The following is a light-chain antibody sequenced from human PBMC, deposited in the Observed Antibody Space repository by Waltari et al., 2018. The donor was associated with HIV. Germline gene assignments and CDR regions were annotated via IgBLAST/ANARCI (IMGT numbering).Light chain of an antibody. Sequence: EIVLTQSPGTLSLSPGERATLSCRVSQRISSTFLAWYQQKPGQAPRLLIYGASSRATGIPDRFSGSGSGTDFTLAISRLEPEDFAVYYCQLYGTSPPEVTFGGGTKVEIK. CDR1: QRISSTF. CDR3: QLYGTSPPEVT. CDR2: GAS. V-gene: IGKV3-20*01. J-gene: IGKJ4*01.